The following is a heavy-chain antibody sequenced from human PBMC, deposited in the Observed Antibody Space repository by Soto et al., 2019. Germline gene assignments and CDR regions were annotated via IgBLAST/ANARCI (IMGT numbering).Heavy chain of an antibody. CDR1: GDSVSSNSAV. D-gene: IGHD5-12*01. V-gene: IGHV6-1*01. J-gene: IGHJ5*02. CDR3: ARGYLRTGFDP. CDR2: TYYKSKWSN. Sequence: SPTLSLTCAISGDSVSSNSAVWNWIRQSPSRGLEWLGRTYYKSKWSNDYAVSVKSRITINPDTSKNQFSLQLHSVTPEDTAVYYCARGYLRTGFDPWGQGTLVTVSS.